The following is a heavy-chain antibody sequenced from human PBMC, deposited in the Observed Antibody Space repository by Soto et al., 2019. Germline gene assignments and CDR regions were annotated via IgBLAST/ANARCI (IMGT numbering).Heavy chain of an antibody. CDR3: ARGPVDTAMGTPFDY. D-gene: IGHD5-18*01. CDR1: GFTVSSNY. CDR2: IYSGGST. J-gene: IGHJ4*02. Sequence: PGGSLRLSCAASGFTVSSNYMSWVRQAPGKGLEWVSVIYSGGSTYYADSVKGRFTISRDNSKNTLYLQMNSLRAEDTAVYYCARGPVDTAMGTPFDYWGQGTLVTVYS. V-gene: IGHV3-53*01.